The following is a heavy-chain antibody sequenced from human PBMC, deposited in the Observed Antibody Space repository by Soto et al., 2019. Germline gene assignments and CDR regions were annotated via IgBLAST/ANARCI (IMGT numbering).Heavy chain of an antibody. CDR3: AHLSWAASGTRYYFDY. V-gene: IGHV2-5*02. Sequence: QITLTESGPTLVKPTQTLTLTCTFSGFSFSTSAVGVGWIRQPPGKALEWLALIYWDDDKRYSPFLKSRLTITKDTPTNQVVLTMTNMDPVDTGTYYCAHLSWAASGTRYYFDYWGQGTLVTV. CDR2: IYWDDDK. J-gene: IGHJ4*02. D-gene: IGHD6-13*01. CDR1: GFSFSTSAVG.